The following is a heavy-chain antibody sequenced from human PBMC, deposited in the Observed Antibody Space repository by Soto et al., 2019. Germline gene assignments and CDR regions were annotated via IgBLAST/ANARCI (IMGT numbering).Heavy chain of an antibody. V-gene: IGHV6-1*01. J-gene: IGHJ5*02. CDR1: GDSVSSNSAA. CDR2: TYYRSRWYT. CDR3: ARSPNTVTTNWFDP. Sequence: QTLSLTCAISGDSVSSNSAAWNWIRQSPSRGLEWLGRTYYRSRWYTDYAVSVRSRITLNPDTSKNQFSLQLDSVTPDDTAVYYCARSPNTVTTNWFDPWGQGTLVTVSS. D-gene: IGHD4-4*01.